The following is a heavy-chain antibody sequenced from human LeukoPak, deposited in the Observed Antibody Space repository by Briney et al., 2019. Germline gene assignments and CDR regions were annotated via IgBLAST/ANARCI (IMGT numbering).Heavy chain of an antibody. CDR2: LYSSGTT. CDR1: GGSISSGSNY. CDR3: ARGLSRGFDN. Sequence: PSETLTLTCTVSGGSISSGSNYWSWIRQPAGKEPEWIGRLYSSGTTNYNPSLKSRVTISVDTSKNQFSLKLSSVTAADTAVYFCARGLSRGFDNWGQGTLVTVSS. V-gene: IGHV4-61*02. J-gene: IGHJ4*02.